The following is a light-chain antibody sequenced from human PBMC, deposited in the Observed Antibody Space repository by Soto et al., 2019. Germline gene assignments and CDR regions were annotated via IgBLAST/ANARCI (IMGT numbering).Light chain of an antibody. V-gene: IGLV3-1*01. J-gene: IGLJ2*01. Sequence: SYELTQPPSVSVSPGQTASITCSKDKLGNKYVCWYRQKPGQSPVLVIYQDTERPSGIPERFSGSNSGNTATLTISGTQPMDEADYYCQAWDTSTVVFGGGTKLTVL. CDR2: QDT. CDR3: QAWDTSTVV. CDR1: KLGNKY.